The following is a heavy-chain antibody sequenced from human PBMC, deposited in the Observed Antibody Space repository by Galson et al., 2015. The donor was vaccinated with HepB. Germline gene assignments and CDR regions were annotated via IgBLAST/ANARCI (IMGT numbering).Heavy chain of an antibody. CDR2: IIPIFGTA. J-gene: IGHJ6*03. V-gene: IGHV1-69*01. D-gene: IGHD2-2*01. CDR3: ARSDAAIVVVPAAYYYYMDV. Sequence: SCKASGGTFSSYAISWVRQAPGQGLEWMGGIIPIFGTANYAQKFHGRVTITADESTSTAYMELSSLRSEDTAVYYCARSDAAIVVVPAAYYYYMDVWGKGTTVTVSS. CDR1: GGTFSSYA.